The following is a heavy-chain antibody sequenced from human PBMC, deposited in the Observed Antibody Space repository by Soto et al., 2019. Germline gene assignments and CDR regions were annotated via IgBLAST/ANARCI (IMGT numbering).Heavy chain of an antibody. D-gene: IGHD3-3*01. J-gene: IGHJ3*02. CDR3: ARDGLGPYDFWSGYDAFDI. CDR2: TYYRSKWYN. Sequence: SQTLSLTCAISGDSVSSNSAAWNWIRQSPSRGLEWLGRTYYRSKWYNDYAVSVKSRITINPDTSKNQFSLQLNSVTPEDTAVYYCARDGLGPYDFWSGYDAFDIWGQGTTVTVSS. V-gene: IGHV6-1*01. CDR1: GDSVSSNSAA.